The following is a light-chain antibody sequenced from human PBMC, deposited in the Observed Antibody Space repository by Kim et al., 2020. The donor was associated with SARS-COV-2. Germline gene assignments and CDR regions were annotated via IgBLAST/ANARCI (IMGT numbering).Light chain of an antibody. V-gene: IGKV1-39*01. CDR1: QSINTY. CDR2: AAS. J-gene: IGKJ4*01. Sequence: DIQMTQSPSSLAASVGDRVTITCRASQSINTYLNWYQQKPGKAPKLLIYAASTLQSGVPSRFSGSGSGTDFTLTISSLQPEAFATYYCQQSHTAPLLTFGGGTKADIK. CDR3: QQSHTAPLLT.